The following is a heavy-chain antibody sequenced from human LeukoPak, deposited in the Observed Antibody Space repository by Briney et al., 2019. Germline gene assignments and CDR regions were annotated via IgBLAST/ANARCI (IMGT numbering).Heavy chain of an antibody. CDR2: IDPSDSYT. V-gene: IGHV5-10-1*01. CDR1: GYTFTTQW. Sequence: GESLKISCKGSGYTFTTQWISWVRQMPGKGLEWMGKIDPSDSYTDYSPSFEGHVTISADKSITTAYLQWSSLKASDTAMYYCARLRRLPYDAFDMWGQGTLVTVSS. D-gene: IGHD3-16*01. CDR3: ARLRRLPYDAFDM. J-gene: IGHJ3*02.